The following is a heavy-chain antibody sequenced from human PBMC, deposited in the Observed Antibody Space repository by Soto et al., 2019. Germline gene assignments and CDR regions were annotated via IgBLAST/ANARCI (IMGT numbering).Heavy chain of an antibody. CDR3: AKGHRSDYYYWFDP. CDR2: IGGSGRTT. V-gene: IGHV3-23*01. Sequence: GGSLRLSCAASAFTFNNYAMSWVRQAPGKGLEWVSGIGGSGRTTYYADSVKGRLTISRDNSRNTLDLQMNTLRAEDTAVYYCAKGHRSDYYYWFDPWGQGTLVTVSS. J-gene: IGHJ5*02. CDR1: AFTFNNYA. D-gene: IGHD3-22*01.